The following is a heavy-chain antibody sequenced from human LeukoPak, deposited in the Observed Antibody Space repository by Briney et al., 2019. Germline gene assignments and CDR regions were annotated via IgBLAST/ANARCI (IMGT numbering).Heavy chain of an antibody. CDR3: ARDGRITIPNDFWSGYYSPIMDV. D-gene: IGHD3-3*01. V-gene: IGHV4-30-4*08. Sequence: SQTLSLTCTVSGGSISSGDYYWSWIRQPPGKGLEWIGYIYYSGGTYYNPSLKSRVTISVDTSKNQFSLKLSSVTAADTAVYYCARDGRITIPNDFWSGYYSPIMDVWGKGTTVTVSS. CDR1: GGSISSGDYY. CDR2: IYYSGGT. J-gene: IGHJ6*03.